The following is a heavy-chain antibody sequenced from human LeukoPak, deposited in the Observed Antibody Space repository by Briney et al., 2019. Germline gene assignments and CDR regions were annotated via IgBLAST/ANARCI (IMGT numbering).Heavy chain of an antibody. CDR3: AREMIQLPGYFDY. V-gene: IGHV1-3*01. CDR2: INAGNGNT. Sequence: ASVKVSCKASGYTFTSYAMHWVRQAPGQRLEWMGWINAGNGNTKYSQKFQGRVTINRDTSASTAYMELSSLRSEDTAVYYCAREMIQLPGYFDYWGQGTLVTVSS. CDR1: GYTFTSYA. J-gene: IGHJ4*02. D-gene: IGHD5-18*01.